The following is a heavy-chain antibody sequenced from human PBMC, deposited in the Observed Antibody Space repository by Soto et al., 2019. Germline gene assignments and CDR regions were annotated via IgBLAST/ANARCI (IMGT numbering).Heavy chain of an antibody. Sequence: GASVKVSCKASGGTFSSYAISWVRQAPGQGLEWMGGIIPIFGTANYAQKFQGRVTITADESTSTAYMELSSLRSEDTAVYYCARGPPPSDDCGGDCHNWFDPWGQGTLVTVSS. J-gene: IGHJ5*02. CDR1: GGTFSSYA. CDR2: IIPIFGTA. D-gene: IGHD2-21*02. V-gene: IGHV1-69*13. CDR3: ARGPPPSDDCGGDCHNWFDP.